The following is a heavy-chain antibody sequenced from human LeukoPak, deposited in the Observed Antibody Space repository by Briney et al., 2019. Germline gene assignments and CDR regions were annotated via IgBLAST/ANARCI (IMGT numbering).Heavy chain of an antibody. J-gene: IGHJ4*02. CDR3: ASLFDRWEPGFDY. CDR1: GGSISSYY. Sequence: SETLSLTCTVSGGSISSYYWGWIRQPPGKGLEWIGSIYYSGSTYYNPSLKSRVTISVDTSKNQFSLKLSSVTAADTAVYYCASLFDRWEPGFDYWGQGTLVTVSS. CDR2: IYYSGST. D-gene: IGHD1-26*01. V-gene: IGHV4-39*07.